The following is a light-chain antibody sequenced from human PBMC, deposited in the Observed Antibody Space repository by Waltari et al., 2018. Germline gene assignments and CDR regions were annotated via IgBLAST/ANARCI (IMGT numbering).Light chain of an antibody. V-gene: IGKV1-12*01. J-gene: IGKJ2*01. CDR2: SAS. Sequence: DLQLTQSPSSVSASVGDRVTITCRASHSISICLAWYQHKAGKPPKLLIYSASSLETGVPSRFSGSGSGTEFTLTITSLQADDSATYYCQQSNTFPYNFGRGTKLEI. CDR3: QQSNTFPYN. CDR1: HSISIC.